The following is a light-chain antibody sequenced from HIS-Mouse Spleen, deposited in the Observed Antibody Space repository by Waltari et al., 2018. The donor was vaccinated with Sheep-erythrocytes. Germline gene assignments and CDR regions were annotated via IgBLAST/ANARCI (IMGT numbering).Light chain of an antibody. CDR3: QSADSSGTYV. CDR1: AWPKQS. Sequence: SYELPQPPSVSVSPGQTARPTCSGDAWPKQSAYWYQQKPGQAPVLVIYKDSQRPSGIPERFSGSSSGTTVTLTISGVQAEDEADYYCQSADSSGTYVFGTGTKVTVL. J-gene: IGLJ1*01. V-gene: IGLV3-25*03. CDR2: KDS.